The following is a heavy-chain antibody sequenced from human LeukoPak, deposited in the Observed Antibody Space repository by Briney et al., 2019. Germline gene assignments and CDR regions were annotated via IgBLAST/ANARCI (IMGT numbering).Heavy chain of an antibody. J-gene: IGHJ4*02. CDR3: TRQTLTGYPDY. Sequence: GGSLRLSCAASGFTFSGSAMHWVRQASGKGLEWVGRIRSKANSYATAYAASVKGRFTISGDDSKNTAYLQMNSLKTEDTAVYYCTRQTLTGYPDYWGQGTLVTVSS. CDR1: GFTFSGSA. V-gene: IGHV3-73*01. CDR2: IRSKANSYAT. D-gene: IGHD3-9*01.